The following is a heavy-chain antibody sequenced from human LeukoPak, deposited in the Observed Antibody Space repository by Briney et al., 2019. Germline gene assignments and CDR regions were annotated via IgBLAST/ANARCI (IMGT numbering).Heavy chain of an antibody. V-gene: IGHV1-2*02. J-gene: IGHJ4*02. D-gene: IGHD3-16*02. CDR3: ARSMMITFGGVIVTAADFDY. CDR2: INPNSGGT. CDR1: GYTLTELS. Sequence: GASVKVSCKVSGYTLTELSMHWVRQAPGQGLEWMGWINPNSGGTNYAQKFQGRVTMTRDTSISTAYMELSRLRSDDTAVYYCARSMMITFGGVIVTAADFDYWGQGTLVTVSS.